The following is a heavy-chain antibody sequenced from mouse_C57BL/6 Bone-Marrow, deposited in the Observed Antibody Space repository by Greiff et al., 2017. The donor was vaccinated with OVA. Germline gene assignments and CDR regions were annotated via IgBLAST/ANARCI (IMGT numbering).Heavy chain of an antibody. CDR3: ARSWLTLFAY. J-gene: IGHJ3*01. D-gene: IGHD2-2*01. Sequence: EVQVVESGPGLVKPSQSLSLTCSVSGYSITSGYYWNWIRQFPGNKQEWMGYISYDGSNNYNPSLKNRISITRDTSKNQFFLKLNSVTTEDSATYYCARSWLTLFAYWGQGTLVTVSA. CDR1: GYSITSGYY. V-gene: IGHV3-6*01. CDR2: ISYDGSN.